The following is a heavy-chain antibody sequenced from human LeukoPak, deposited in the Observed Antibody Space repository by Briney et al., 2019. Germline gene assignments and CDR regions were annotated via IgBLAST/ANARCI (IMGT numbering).Heavy chain of an antibody. CDR3: ARGYCTGTNCLVDY. CDR2: MYSGGST. V-gene: IGHV3-53*01. D-gene: IGHD2-8*02. CDR1: GFTVSTNF. J-gene: IGHJ4*02. Sequence: GGSLRLSCAASGFTVSTNFMNWVRQAPGKGLEWGSIMYSGGSTYYADSVKGRFTISRDDSKNTVCLQMNSLRADDTAMYYCARGYCTGTNCLVDYWGQGTLVTVSS.